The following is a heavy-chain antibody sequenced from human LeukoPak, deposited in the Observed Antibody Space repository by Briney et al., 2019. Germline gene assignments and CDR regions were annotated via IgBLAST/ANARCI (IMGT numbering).Heavy chain of an antibody. Sequence: ASVKVSCKASGYSFTAYYMHLVRQAPGQGLEWMGWINPNSGDTKYAQNFKDRVTMTWDASVSTAYMELSSLTSADTAVYYCASKGAGYCHTTNCQGAFDIWGQGSMVTVSS. CDR2: INPNSGDT. CDR3: ASKGAGYCHTTNCQGAFDI. J-gene: IGHJ3*02. V-gene: IGHV1-2*02. CDR1: GYSFTAYY. D-gene: IGHD2-2*01.